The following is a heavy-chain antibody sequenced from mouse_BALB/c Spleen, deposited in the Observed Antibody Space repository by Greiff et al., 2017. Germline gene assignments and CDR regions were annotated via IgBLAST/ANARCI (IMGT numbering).Heavy chain of an antibody. CDR3: AVDGDYYGKIAY. V-gene: IGHV2-9*02. D-gene: IGHD1-1*01. J-gene: IGHJ3*01. CDR1: GFSLTSYG. Sequence: QVQLKESGPGLVAPSQSLSITCTVSGFSLTSYGVHWVRQPPGKGLEWLGVIWAGGSTNYNSALMSRLSISKDNSKSQVFLKMNSLQTDDTAMYYCAVDGDYYGKIAYWGQGTLVTVSA. CDR2: IWAGGST.